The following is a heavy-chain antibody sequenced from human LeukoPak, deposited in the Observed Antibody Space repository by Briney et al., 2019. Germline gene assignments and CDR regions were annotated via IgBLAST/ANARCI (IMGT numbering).Heavy chain of an antibody. CDR3: ASSKIGADAFDI. J-gene: IGHJ3*02. V-gene: IGHV4-59*01. Sequence: SETLSLTCTVSGGSISSYYWSWIRQPPGKGLEWIGYIYYSGSTNYNPSLKSRVTISVDTSKNQFSLKLSSVTAADTAVYYCASSKIGADAFDIWGQGTMVTVSS. CDR2: IYYSGST. CDR1: GGSISSYY.